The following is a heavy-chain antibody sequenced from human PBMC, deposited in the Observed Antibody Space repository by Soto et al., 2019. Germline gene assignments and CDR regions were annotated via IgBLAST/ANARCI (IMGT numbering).Heavy chain of an antibody. D-gene: IGHD3-3*01. Sequence: GGSLRLSCAASGFTFSSYWMHWVRQAPGKGLVWVSRINSDGSSTSYADSVKGRFTISRDNAKNTLYLQMNSLRAEDTAVYYCARDHYDFWSGYPYYYYYYGMDVWGQGTTVTVSS. CDR2: INSDGSST. J-gene: IGHJ6*02. V-gene: IGHV3-74*01. CDR3: ARDHYDFWSGYPYYYYYYGMDV. CDR1: GFTFSSYW.